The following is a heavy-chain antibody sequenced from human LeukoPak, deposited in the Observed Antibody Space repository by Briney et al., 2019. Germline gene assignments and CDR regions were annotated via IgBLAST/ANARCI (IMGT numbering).Heavy chain of an antibody. Sequence: SETLSLTCTVSGGSISSYYWSWIRQPPGEGLEWIGYIYYSGSTNYNPSLKSRVTISVDMSKNQFSLKLSSVTAADTAVYYCARAALVCSGGSCYRYWYFDLWGRGTLVTVSS. V-gene: IGHV4-59*01. D-gene: IGHD2-15*01. CDR3: ARAALVCSGGSCYRYWYFDL. J-gene: IGHJ2*01. CDR2: IYYSGST. CDR1: GGSISSYY.